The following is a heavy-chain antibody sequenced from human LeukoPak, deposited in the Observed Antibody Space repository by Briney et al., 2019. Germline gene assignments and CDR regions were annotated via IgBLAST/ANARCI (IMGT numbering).Heavy chain of an antibody. J-gene: IGHJ3*02. CDR2: IYYSGST. CDR1: GGSISSYY. Sequence: SETLSLTCTVSGGSISSYYWSWIRQPPGKGLEWIGYIYYSGSTNYNPSLKSRVTISVDTSKNQFSLKLSSVTAADTAVYYCARERAAYGGNSDDAFDIWGQGTMVTVSS. CDR3: ARERAAYGGNSDDAFDI. D-gene: IGHD4-23*01. V-gene: IGHV4-59*01.